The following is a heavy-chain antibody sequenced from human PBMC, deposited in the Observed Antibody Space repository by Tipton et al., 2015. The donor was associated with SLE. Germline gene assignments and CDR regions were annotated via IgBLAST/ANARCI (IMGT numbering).Heavy chain of an antibody. CDR2: IYPRDSDT. CDR3: ARHLGPGDRDAFDI. D-gene: IGHD3-10*01. CDR1: GYW. J-gene: IGHJ3*02. Sequence: QSEAEVKKPGESLTISCKGSGYWIGWVRQKPGKGLEWMGVIYPRDSDTRYSPSFQGQITISADKSISTAYLQWSSLKASDTAMYYCARHLGPGDRDAFDIWGRGTMVTVSS. V-gene: IGHV5-51*01.